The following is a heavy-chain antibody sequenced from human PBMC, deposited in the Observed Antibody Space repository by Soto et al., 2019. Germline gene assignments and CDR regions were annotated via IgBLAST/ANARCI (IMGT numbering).Heavy chain of an antibody. D-gene: IGHD2-15*01. CDR1: GGSISSGGDY. CDR3: AGATPYYYYGMDV. CDR2: IYYSGST. V-gene: IGHV4-31*03. Sequence: QVQLQESGPGLVKPSQTLSLTCTVSGGSISSGGDYWSWIRQHPGKGLEWIGYIYYSGSTYYNPSLKSRVTLSVDTSKNHFSLKLSSVTAADTAVYYCAGATPYYYYGMDVWGQGTTVTVSS. J-gene: IGHJ6*02.